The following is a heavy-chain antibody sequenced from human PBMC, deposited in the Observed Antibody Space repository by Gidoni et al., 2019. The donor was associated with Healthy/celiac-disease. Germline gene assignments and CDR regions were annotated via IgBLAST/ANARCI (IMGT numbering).Heavy chain of an antibody. CDR3: AKDSTMVQGVIGY. Sequence: EGQLVESGGGLVQPGRSLSFYCAASGFTFDDNAMHWVRHAPGKGLEGVSGISWNSCSIGYADSVKGRFTISRDNAKNSLYLQMNSLRAEDTALYYCAKDSTMVQGVIGYWGQGTLVTVSS. D-gene: IGHD3-10*01. J-gene: IGHJ4*02. V-gene: IGHV3-9*01. CDR2: ISWNSCSI. CDR1: GFTFDDNA.